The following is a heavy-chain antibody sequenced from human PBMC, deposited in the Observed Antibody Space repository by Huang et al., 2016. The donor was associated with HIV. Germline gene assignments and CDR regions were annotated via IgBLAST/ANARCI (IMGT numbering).Heavy chain of an antibody. V-gene: IGHV4-39*01. CDR1: GGSIRSDNYY. J-gene: IGHJ4*02. Sequence: QLQLQESGPGLVKPSETLSLTCTVSGGSIRSDNYYWGWIRHPPGKGLEWIGGIYYSGRTYYNPSLKSRVTITVDTSKNQFSLKMRSVTAADTAVYYCARLPGSITMIRGVITDPYWGQGTLVTVSS. CDR3: ARLPGSITMIRGVITDPY. CDR2: IYYSGRT. D-gene: IGHD3-10*01.